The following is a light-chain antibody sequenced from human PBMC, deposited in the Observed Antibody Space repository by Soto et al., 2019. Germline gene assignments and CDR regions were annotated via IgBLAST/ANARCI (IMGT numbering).Light chain of an antibody. CDR3: CSYAGSSTLYV. CDR1: SSDIGTYNL. Sequence: ALTQPASVSGSPGQSITISCTGTSSDIGTYNLVSWYQQHPGKAPKLMIYEVNKRPSGVSDRFSGSKSGNTASLTISGLQAEDEADYYCCSYAGSSTLYVFGTGTKLTVL. J-gene: IGLJ1*01. V-gene: IGLV2-23*02. CDR2: EVN.